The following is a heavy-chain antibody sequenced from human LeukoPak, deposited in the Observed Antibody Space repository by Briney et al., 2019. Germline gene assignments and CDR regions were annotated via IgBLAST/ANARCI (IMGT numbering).Heavy chain of an antibody. J-gene: IGHJ4*02. D-gene: IGHD3-9*01. CDR1: GFSFSSYW. CDR2: IKNDGSET. CDR3: ASPPWATGPANY. Sequence: GGSLRLSCTASGFSFSSYWMCWARQAPGKGLEYVADIKNDGSETRYVDSVKGRFTISRDNAKNSLHLQMNSLRVEDTGVYHCASPPWATGPANYWDQGSLVTVSS. V-gene: IGHV3-7*01.